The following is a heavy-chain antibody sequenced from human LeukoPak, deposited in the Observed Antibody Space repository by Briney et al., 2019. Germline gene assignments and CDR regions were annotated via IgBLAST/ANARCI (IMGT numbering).Heavy chain of an antibody. CDR3: AKEGPIAAALPLFFDY. V-gene: IGHV3-30*02. J-gene: IGHJ4*02. CDR1: GFTFSSYG. Sequence: GGSLRLSCAASGFTFSSYGMHWVRQAPGKGLEWVAFMRYDGSNKYYADSVKGRFTISRDNSKNTLYLQMNSLRAEDTAVYYCAKEGPIAAALPLFFDYWGQGTLVTVSS. CDR2: MRYDGSNK. D-gene: IGHD6-13*01.